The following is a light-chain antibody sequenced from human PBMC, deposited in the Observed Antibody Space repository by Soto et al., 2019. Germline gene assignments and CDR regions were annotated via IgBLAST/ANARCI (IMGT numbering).Light chain of an antibody. CDR3: KSYAGSNTYV. CDR2: EVV. J-gene: IGLJ1*01. Sequence: QSVLTQPPSASGSPGQSGTISCTGNKNDIGVYDFVSWYQHHPGKAPRLIIYEVVQRPSGVPDRFSGSKSGNTASLTVSGLQAADEADYFCKSYAGSNTYVFGSGTKLTVL. V-gene: IGLV2-8*01. CDR1: KNDIGVYDF.